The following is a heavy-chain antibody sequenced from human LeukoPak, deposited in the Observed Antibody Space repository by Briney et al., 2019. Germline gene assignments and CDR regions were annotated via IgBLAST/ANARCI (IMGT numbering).Heavy chain of an antibody. CDR3: ARDKSQLLSYYYYYYGMDV. CDR1: GFTFSSYA. Sequence: PGGSLRLSCAASGFTFSSYAMSWVRQAPGKGLEWVAVIWYDGSNKYYADSVKGRFTISRDNSKNTLYLQMNSLRAEDTAVYYCARDKSQLLSYYYYYYGMDVWGQGTTVTVSS. J-gene: IGHJ6*02. V-gene: IGHV3-33*08. D-gene: IGHD2-2*01. CDR2: IWYDGSNK.